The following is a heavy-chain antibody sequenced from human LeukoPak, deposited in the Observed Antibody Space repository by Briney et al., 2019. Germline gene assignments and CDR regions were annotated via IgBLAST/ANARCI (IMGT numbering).Heavy chain of an antibody. V-gene: IGHV1-2*02. Sequence: GASVKVSCKASGYTFTGYYMHWVRQAPGQGLEWMGLINPNSGGTNYAQKFQGRVTMTRDTSISTAYMELSRLRSEDTAVYYCARGYYGSGSYQTDYWGQETLVTVSS. CDR3: ARGYYGSGSYQTDY. D-gene: IGHD3-10*01. CDR1: GYTFTGYY. J-gene: IGHJ4*02. CDR2: INPNSGGT.